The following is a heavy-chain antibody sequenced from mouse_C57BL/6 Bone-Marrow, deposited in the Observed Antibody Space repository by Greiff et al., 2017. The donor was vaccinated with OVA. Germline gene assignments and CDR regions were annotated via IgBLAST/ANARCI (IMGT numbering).Heavy chain of an antibody. CDR1: GYTFTSYW. V-gene: IGHV1-64*01. CDR3: ASSLYYYGSSSFDD. D-gene: IGHD1-1*01. Sequence: VQLQQPGAELVKPGASVKLSCKASGYTFTSYWMHWVKQRPGQGLEWIGMIHPNSGSTNYNEKFKGKATLTVDKSSSTAYMQLSSLTSEDSAVYYCASSLYYYGSSSFDDWGQGTTLTVSS. CDR2: IHPNSGST. J-gene: IGHJ2*01.